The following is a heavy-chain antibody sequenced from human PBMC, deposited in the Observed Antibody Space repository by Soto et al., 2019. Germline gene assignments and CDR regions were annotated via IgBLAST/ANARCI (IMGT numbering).Heavy chain of an antibody. Sequence: EVQLLESGGGLVQPGGSLRLSCAASGFTFTNYAMSWVRQAPGKGLEWVSAISGSGASTYYADSAKGRFTISRDTSKNTLYLQMNSLRAEDTALYYCARVSTRPLWYMDVWGKGTTVTVSS. D-gene: IGHD2-15*01. CDR3: ARVSTRPLWYMDV. CDR2: ISGSGAST. V-gene: IGHV3-23*01. J-gene: IGHJ6*03. CDR1: GFTFTNYA.